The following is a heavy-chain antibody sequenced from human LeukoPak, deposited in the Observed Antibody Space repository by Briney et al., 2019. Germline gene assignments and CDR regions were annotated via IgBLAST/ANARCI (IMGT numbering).Heavy chain of an antibody. CDR2: INPNSGGT. V-gene: IGHV1-2*02. CDR3: ARDAGAPTDY. CDR1: GYTFTGYN. Sequence: ASVKVSCKASGYTFTGYNIHWVRQAPGQGLEWMGWINPNSGGTNFAQRFQGRVTMTRDTSISTAYMELSRLRSDDTAMYYCARDAGAPTDYWGQGTLVTVFS. D-gene: IGHD1-26*01. J-gene: IGHJ4*02.